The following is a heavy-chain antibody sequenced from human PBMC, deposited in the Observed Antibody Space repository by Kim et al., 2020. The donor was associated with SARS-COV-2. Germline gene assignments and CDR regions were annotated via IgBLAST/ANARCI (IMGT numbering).Heavy chain of an antibody. Sequence: TYYNPSLKSRVTISVDTSKNQFSLKLSSVTAADTAVYYCATSIAAAGPFNYWGQGTLVTVSS. CDR2: T. V-gene: IGHV4-31*02. D-gene: IGHD6-13*01. J-gene: IGHJ4*02. CDR3: ATSIAAAGPFNY.